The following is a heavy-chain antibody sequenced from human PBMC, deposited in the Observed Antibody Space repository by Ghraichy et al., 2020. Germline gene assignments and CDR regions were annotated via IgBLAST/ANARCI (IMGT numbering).Heavy chain of an antibody. CDR1: GFTFSSYS. CDR2: ISSSSSYI. J-gene: IGHJ5*02. V-gene: IGHV3-21*01. CDR3: AREGSGWPNWFDP. Sequence: GGSLRLSCAASGFTFSSYSMNWVRQAPGKGLEWVSSISSSSSYIYYADSVKGRFTISRDNAKNSLYLQMNSLRAEDTAVYYCAREGSGWPNWFDPWGQGTLVTVSS. D-gene: IGHD6-19*01.